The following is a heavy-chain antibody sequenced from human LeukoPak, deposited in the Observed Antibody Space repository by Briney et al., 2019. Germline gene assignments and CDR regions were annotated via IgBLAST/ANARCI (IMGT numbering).Heavy chain of an antibody. D-gene: IGHD5-12*01. CDR3: ARRSGGYLYYFDY. CDR1: GGSFSGYF. CDR2: INRSGST. J-gene: IGHJ4*02. Sequence: SETLSLTCAVYGGSFSGYFWSWIRQPPGRGLEWIGEINRSGSTNYNPSLKSRVTISVDTSKNQFSLKLSSVTAADTAVYYCARRSGGYLYYFDYWGQGTLVTVSS. V-gene: IGHV4-34*01.